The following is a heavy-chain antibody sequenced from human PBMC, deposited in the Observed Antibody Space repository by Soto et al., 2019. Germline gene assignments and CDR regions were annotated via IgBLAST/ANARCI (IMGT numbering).Heavy chain of an antibody. V-gene: IGHV4-59*01. CDR1: GGSISSYY. D-gene: IGHD5-12*01. Sequence: PSETLSLTCTVSGGSISSYYWSWIRQPPGKGLEWIGYIYYSGSTNYNPSLKSRVTISVDTSKNQFSLKLSSVTAADTAVYYCARGAERWLPFDYWGRGTLVTVSS. CDR2: IYYSGST. J-gene: IGHJ4*02. CDR3: ARGAERWLPFDY.